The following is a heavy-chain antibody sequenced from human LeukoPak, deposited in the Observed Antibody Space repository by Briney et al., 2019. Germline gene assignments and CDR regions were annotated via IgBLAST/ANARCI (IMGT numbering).Heavy chain of an antibody. Sequence: GASVKVSCKASGYTFTGYYMHWVRQAPGQGLEWMGWISAYNGNTNYAQKLQGRVTMTTDTSTSTAYMELRSLRSDDTAVYYCARDGDYYGSGSYYPGGSHFDYWGQETLVTVSS. J-gene: IGHJ4*02. D-gene: IGHD3-10*01. CDR1: GYTFTGYY. V-gene: IGHV1-18*04. CDR2: ISAYNGNT. CDR3: ARDGDYYGSGSYYPGGSHFDY.